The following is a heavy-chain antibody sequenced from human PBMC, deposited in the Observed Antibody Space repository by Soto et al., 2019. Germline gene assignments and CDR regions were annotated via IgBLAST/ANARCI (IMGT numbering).Heavy chain of an antibody. CDR2: IHHSGST. CDR3: ARSSGYVPGGY. V-gene: IGHV4-38-2*01. CDR1: GYPISSGYY. J-gene: IGHJ4*02. Sequence: SETLSLTCAVSGYPISSGYYWGWLRQPPGKGLEWIGIIHHSGSTYYNPSLRSRITISVDTSKNQFSLKMPSVTAADTAVYYCARSSGYVPGGYWGQGILVTVS. D-gene: IGHD5-12*01.